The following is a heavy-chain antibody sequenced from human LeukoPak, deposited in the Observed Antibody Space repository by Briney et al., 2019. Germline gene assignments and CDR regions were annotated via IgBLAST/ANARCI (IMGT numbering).Heavy chain of an antibody. J-gene: IGHJ6*04. D-gene: IGHD2-8*02. CDR3: ASRYCTGVNCFAALYMDV. CDR1: RFTFSRYT. V-gene: IGHV3-7*01. CDR2: IKQDGSEK. Sequence: GGSLRLSCAASRFTFSRYTMNWVRQAPGKGLEWVANIKQDGSEKNYVDSVKGRFTISRDNADNSLYLEMTNLRVEDTAVYFCASRYCTGVNCFAALYMDVWGKGTTVTVSS.